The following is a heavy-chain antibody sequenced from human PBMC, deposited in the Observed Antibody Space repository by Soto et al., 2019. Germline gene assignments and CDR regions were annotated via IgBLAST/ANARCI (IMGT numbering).Heavy chain of an antibody. CDR1: GYTFTTYY. CDR2: INPSGGDT. D-gene: IGHD2-15*01. CDR3: TRPPRLYCSGGSCFDY. Sequence: ASVKVSCKASGYTFTTYYLHWLRQAPGQGLEWMGVINPSGGDTTYAQKFQGRVIMTSDTSTSTVYMELSSLRSEDTAVYYCTRPPRLYCSGGSCFDYWGQGTLVTVSS. V-gene: IGHV1-46*03. J-gene: IGHJ4*02.